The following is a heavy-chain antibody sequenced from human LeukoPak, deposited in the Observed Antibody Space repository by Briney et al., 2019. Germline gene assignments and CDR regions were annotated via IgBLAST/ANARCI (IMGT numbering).Heavy chain of an antibody. Sequence: GGSLRLSCAASGFTFSSYGMHWVRQAPGKGLEWVALIWYDGSNKYYADSVKGRLTISRDNSKNTLYLQMNSLRAEDTAVYYCAKDLIAVAGTVGVYWGQGTLVTVSS. CDR2: IWYDGSNK. CDR1: GFTFSSYG. J-gene: IGHJ4*02. V-gene: IGHV3-33*06. D-gene: IGHD6-19*01. CDR3: AKDLIAVAGTVGVY.